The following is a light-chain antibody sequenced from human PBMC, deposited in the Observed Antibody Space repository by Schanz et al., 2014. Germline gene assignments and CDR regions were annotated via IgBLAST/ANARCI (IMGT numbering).Light chain of an antibody. V-gene: IGKV2-28*01. CDR2: LGS. CDR3: MQALQTPYS. CDR1: QSLLHTNGYNY. Sequence: DIVMTQSPLSLPVTPGEPASNSCRSSQSLLHTNGYNYLDWYLQKPGQSPQLLIYLGSNRASGVPDRFSGSGSGTDFTLQISRVEADDVGVYYCMQALQTPYSFGQGTKLEIK. J-gene: IGKJ2*03.